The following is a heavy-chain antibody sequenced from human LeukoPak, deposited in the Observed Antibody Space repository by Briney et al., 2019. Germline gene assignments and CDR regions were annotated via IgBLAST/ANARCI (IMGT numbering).Heavy chain of an antibody. CDR1: GFTFDDYA. V-gene: IGHV3-43D*04. CDR3: AKESYYDSSEGYYFDY. Sequence: PGGSLRLSCAASGFTFDDYAMHWVRQAPGKGLEWVSLISWDGGSTYYADSVKGRFTISRDNSKNSLYLQMNSLRAEGTASYYCAKESYYDSSEGYYFDYWGQGTLVTVSS. J-gene: IGHJ4*02. CDR2: ISWDGGST. D-gene: IGHD3-22*01.